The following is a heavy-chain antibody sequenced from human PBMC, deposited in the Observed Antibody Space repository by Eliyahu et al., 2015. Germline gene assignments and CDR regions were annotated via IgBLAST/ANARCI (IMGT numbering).Heavy chain of an antibody. J-gene: IGHJ4*02. V-gene: IGHV3-11*01. D-gene: IGHD2/OR15-2a*01. CDR2: ISSSGTTV. Sequence: QVQLVESGGGLVKPGGSLRLSCGASGFTFSHYYMGWIRQAPGKGLGWVAYISSSGTTVYYADSVKGRFTVSRDNARSSLYLQMNSLRADDTAVYYCARPSLNNYFDFWGRGTLVTVSS. CDR3: ARPSLNNYFDF. CDR1: GFTFSHYY.